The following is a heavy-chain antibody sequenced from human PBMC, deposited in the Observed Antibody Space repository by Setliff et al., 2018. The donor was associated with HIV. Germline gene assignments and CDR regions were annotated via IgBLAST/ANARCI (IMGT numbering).Heavy chain of an antibody. CDR3: ARGHYFKDV. D-gene: IGHD3-22*01. Sequence: ETLSLTCAVSGYSISSGYYWGWIRQPPGKGLEWVSAISGSGGSTYYADSVKGRFTISRDNSKNTLYLQMNSLRAEDTAVYYCARGHYFKDVWGQGTTVTVSS. CDR1: GYSISSGYY. CDR2: ISGSGGST. J-gene: IGHJ6*02. V-gene: IGHV3-23*01.